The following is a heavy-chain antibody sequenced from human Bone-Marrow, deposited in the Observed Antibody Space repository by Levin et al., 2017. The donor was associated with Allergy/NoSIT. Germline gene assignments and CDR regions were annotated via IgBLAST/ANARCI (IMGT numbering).Heavy chain of an antibody. D-gene: IGHD6-19*01. V-gene: IGHV3-74*01. J-gene: IGHJ4*02. CDR1: GFTFSSYW. CDR3: ARIAVAEDY. CDR2: INSDGSST. Sequence: ASVKVSCAASGFTFSSYWMHWVRQAPGKGLVWVSRINSDGSSTSYADSVKGRFTISRDNAKNTLYLQMNSLRAEDTAVYYCARIAVAEDYWGQGTLVTVSS.